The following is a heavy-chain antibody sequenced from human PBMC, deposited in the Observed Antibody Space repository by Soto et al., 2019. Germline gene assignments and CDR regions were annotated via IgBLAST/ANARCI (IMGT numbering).Heavy chain of an antibody. CDR2: MNPNSGNT. CDR3: AREQWLDAFDI. J-gene: IGHJ3*02. CDR1: GYTFTSSD. D-gene: IGHD6-19*01. V-gene: IGHV1-8*01. Sequence: ASVKVCCKASGYTFTSSDITWVRQATGQGLEWMGWMNPNSGNTGYAQKFQGRVTTTRNTSISTAYMELSSLRSEDTAVYYCAREQWLDAFDIWGQGTMVTVSS.